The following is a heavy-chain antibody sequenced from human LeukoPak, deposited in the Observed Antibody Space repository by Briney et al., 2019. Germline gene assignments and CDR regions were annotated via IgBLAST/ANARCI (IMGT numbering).Heavy chain of an antibody. CDR3: ARVQYSGSYYRAFDI. D-gene: IGHD1-26*01. CDR1: GYTFTSYY. J-gene: IGHJ3*02. CDR2: INPSGGST. V-gene: IGHV1-46*01. Sequence: ASVKVSCQASGYTFTSYYMHRVRQAPGQGLEWMGVINPSGGSTSYAQKFQGRVTMTRDTSTSTVYMELSSLRSEDTAVYYCARVQYSGSYYRAFDIWGQGTMVTVSS.